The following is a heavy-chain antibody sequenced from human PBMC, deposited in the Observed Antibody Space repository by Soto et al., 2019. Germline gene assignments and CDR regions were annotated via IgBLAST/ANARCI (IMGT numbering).Heavy chain of an antibody. D-gene: IGHD3-16*01. CDR3: ARDKNPIPLGGNYYYGLDV. CDR1: GGTFGNSA. V-gene: IGHV1-69*12. J-gene: IGHJ6*02. Sequence: QVQLVQSGAEVKKPGSSVTVSCKASGGTFGNSAISWVRQAPGQGLEWMGGIIPIFPTPDYAQKFQGRVKVTGGESTSTAYMELNRPRSEDTAVYFWARDKNPIPLGGNYYYGLDVRGQGTTVTVSS. CDR2: IIPIFPTP.